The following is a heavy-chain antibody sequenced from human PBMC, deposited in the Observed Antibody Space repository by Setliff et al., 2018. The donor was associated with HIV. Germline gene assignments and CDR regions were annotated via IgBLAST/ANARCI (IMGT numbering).Heavy chain of an antibody. J-gene: IGHJ3*02. D-gene: IGHD2-21*02. V-gene: IGHV4-38-2*02. CDR1: GDSISSDFY. CDR3: ARGQGCGGGCHYAFEM. CDR2: IYHSGNT. Sequence: PSETLSLTCTVSGDSISSDFYWGWIRQPPGKGLEWIGSIYHSGNTYYMPSLQSRVTISVDVSKNQFSPNLNSVTAADTAVYYCARGQGCGGGCHYAFEMWGKGTMVTVSS.